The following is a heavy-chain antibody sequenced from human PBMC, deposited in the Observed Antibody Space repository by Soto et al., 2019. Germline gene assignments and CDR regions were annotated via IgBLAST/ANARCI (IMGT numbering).Heavy chain of an antibody. CDR3: ARDKDLQPTVWGF. CDR1: GDSMATGGHY. CDR2: VYYSGAT. J-gene: IGHJ4*02. V-gene: IGHV4-31*03. D-gene: IGHD3-16*01. Sequence: PSETLSLTCTVSGDSMATGGHYYNWIRQVPGKGLEWIGYVYYSGATRYTPSLRARATISRDTSKNQFSLRLISVTAADTALYYCARDKDLQPTVWGFWGQGIQVTVSS.